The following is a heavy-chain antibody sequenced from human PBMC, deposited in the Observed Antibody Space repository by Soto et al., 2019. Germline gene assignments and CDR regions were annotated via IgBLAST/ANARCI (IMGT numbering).Heavy chain of an antibody. CDR2: IYYSGST. J-gene: IGHJ4*02. CDR3: ARAHRLGYCSS. V-gene: IGHV4-59*01. D-gene: IGHD2-15*01. Sequence: SETLSLTCTVSGGSISSYYWSWIRQPPGKGLEWIGYIYYSGSTNYNPSLKSRVTISVDTSKNQFSLKLSSVTAADTAVYYCARAHRLGYCSSWGQGTLVTVSS. CDR1: GGSISSYY.